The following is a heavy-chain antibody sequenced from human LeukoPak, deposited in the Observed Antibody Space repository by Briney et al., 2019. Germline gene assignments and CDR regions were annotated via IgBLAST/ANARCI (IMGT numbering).Heavy chain of an antibody. CDR1: GFTFDDYA. J-gene: IGHJ6*03. Sequence: GGFLRLSCAASGFTFDDYAMHWVRQAPGKGLEWVSLVTWDGGSTYYADTVKGRFTISRDNTKNSLYLQMNSLRPEDTGLYYCVKATTNSDYYYMDVWGTGTTVIVSS. V-gene: IGHV3-43D*04. CDR2: VTWDGGST. D-gene: IGHD1-26*01. CDR3: VKATTNSDYYYMDV.